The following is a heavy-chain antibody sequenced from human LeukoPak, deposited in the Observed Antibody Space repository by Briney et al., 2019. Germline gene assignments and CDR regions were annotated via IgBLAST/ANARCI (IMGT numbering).Heavy chain of an antibody. CDR3: AKDLSSAITSALVLDV. V-gene: IGHV3-9*01. D-gene: IGHD3-22*01. J-gene: IGHJ6*02. Sequence: GGSLRLSCTVSGFTFDDYAMHWVRHTPGKGLEWVAGITWNRDNIGYGDSVKGRFTISRDDVKNVLYLQMNSLRPEDTALYYCAKDLSSAITSALVLDVWGQGTTV. CDR2: ITWNRDNI. CDR1: GFTFDDYA.